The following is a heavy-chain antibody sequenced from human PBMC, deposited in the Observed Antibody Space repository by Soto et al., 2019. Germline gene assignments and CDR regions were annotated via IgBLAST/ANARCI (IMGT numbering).Heavy chain of an antibody. J-gene: IGHJ4*02. Sequence: GGSLRFSCAASGFTFSNAWMSWVRQAPGKGLEWVGRIKSKTDGGTTDYAAPVKGRFTISRDDSKNTLYLQMNSLKTEDTAVYYCTTDQGSYCSGGSCYFDYWGQGTLVTVSS. CDR3: TTDQGSYCSGGSCYFDY. V-gene: IGHV3-15*01. CDR2: IKSKTDGGTT. CDR1: GFTFSNAW. D-gene: IGHD2-15*01.